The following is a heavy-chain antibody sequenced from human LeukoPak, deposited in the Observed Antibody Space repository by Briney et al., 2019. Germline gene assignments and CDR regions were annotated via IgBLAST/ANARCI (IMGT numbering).Heavy chain of an antibody. J-gene: IGHJ4*02. V-gene: IGHV1-69*05. CDR1: GGTFSSYA. Sequence: SVKVFCKASGGTFSSYAISWVRQDPGEGLEWMGGIIPIFGTANYAQKFQGRVTITTDESMSTAYMELSSLRSEDTAVYYCARQGHSGYDLDYWGQGTLVTVSS. D-gene: IGHD5-12*01. CDR3: ARQGHSGYDLDY. CDR2: IIPIFGTA.